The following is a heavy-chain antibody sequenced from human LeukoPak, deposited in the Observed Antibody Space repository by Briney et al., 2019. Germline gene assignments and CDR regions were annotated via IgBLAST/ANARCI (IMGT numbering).Heavy chain of an antibody. J-gene: IGHJ6*03. Sequence: PSGTLSLTCTVSGGSISSGGYYWSWIRQPPGKGLEWIGYIYHSGSTYYNPSLKSRVTISVDRSKNQFSLKLSSVTAADTAVYYCARVFWSGYSLGYYYYYYMDVWGKGTTVTVSS. CDR1: GGSISSGGYY. V-gene: IGHV4-30-2*01. CDR2: IYHSGST. D-gene: IGHD3-3*01. CDR3: ARVFWSGYSLGYYYYYYMDV.